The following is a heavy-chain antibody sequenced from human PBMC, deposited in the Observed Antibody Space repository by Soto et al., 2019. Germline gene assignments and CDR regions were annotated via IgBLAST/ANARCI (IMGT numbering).Heavy chain of an antibody. J-gene: IGHJ5*02. D-gene: IGHD6-13*01. CDR2: IIPIFGTA. V-gene: IGHV1-69*06. CDR3: ARENRAAAGKGWFGP. Sequence: ASVKVSCKASGGTFSSYAISWVRQAPGQGLEWMGGIIPIFGTANYAQKFQGRVTITADKSTSTAYMELSSLRSEDTDVYYCARENRAAAGKGWFGPWGQGTLVTVSS. CDR1: GGTFSSYA.